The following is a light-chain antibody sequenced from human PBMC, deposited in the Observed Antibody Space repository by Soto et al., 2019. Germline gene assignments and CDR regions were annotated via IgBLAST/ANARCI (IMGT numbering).Light chain of an antibody. J-gene: IGKJ3*01. V-gene: IGKV1-9*01. CDR3: QQINGYPFT. CDR2: ATS. Sequence: DIQLTQSPSFLSASVGDRVTITCRASQAISVYLAWYQQKPAKAPTLLIYATSSLQSGVPSRFSGSGSGTEFTLTISSLQPEDFATYYCQQINGYPFTFGPGTKVDIK. CDR1: QAISVY.